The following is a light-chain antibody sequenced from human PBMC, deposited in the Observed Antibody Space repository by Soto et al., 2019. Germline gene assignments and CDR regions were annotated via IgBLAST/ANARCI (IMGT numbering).Light chain of an antibody. J-gene: IGKJ1*01. V-gene: IGKV3-11*01. CDR3: QQRYGWPWT. CDR2: DTS. CDR1: QSVGSY. Sequence: EILLTQSPATLSLSPGGRATLSCRSSQSVGSYVSWYQHKPGQGPRLLIYDTSDRATGVPARFGGSGSGTDFTLTISGLEPEDFAVYYCQQRYGWPWTFGQGTKVDIK.